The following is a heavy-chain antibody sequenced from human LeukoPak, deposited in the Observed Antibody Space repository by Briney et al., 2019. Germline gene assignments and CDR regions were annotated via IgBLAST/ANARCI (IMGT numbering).Heavy chain of an antibody. Sequence: GGSLRLSCAASGFTFDDYGMSWVRQAPGKGLEWVSAISGSGGSTYYADSVKGRFTISRDNSKNTLYLQMNSLRAEDTAVYYCAKELLWFGESFDYWGQGTLVTVSS. D-gene: IGHD3-10*01. CDR3: AKELLWFGESFDY. CDR1: GFTFDDYG. V-gene: IGHV3-23*01. CDR2: ISGSGGST. J-gene: IGHJ4*02.